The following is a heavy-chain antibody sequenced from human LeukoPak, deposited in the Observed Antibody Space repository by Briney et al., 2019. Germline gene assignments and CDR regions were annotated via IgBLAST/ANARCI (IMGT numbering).Heavy chain of an antibody. J-gene: IGHJ4*02. CDR3: ARRPFYYYNSSGYYDY. D-gene: IGHD3-22*01. V-gene: IGHV4-39*01. CDR1: GGSISSSSYY. CDR2: IYYSGST. Sequence: SETLSLTCTVSGGSISSSSYYWGWIRQPPGKGLEWIGSIYYSGSTYYNPSLKSRVTISVDTSKNQFSLKLSSVTAADTAVYYCARRPFYYYNSSGYYDYWGQGTLVTVSS.